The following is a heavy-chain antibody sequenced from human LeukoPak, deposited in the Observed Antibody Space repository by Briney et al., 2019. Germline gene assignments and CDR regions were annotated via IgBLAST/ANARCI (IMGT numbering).Heavy chain of an antibody. V-gene: IGHV4-34*01. CDR3: ARGSSFDGYCSAGACDAGYYDS. D-gene: IGHD2-15*01. Sequence: SETLSLTCPVYGESFSAYFWKWIRQAPGKPLEYIGEINHRGCSHYNQSLTTQVTLSIDTHKNQFSLKLTSVTAADTAVYFCARGSSFDGYCSAGACDAGYYDSWGQGNPVTVSS. CDR1: GESFSAYF. J-gene: IGHJ4*02. CDR2: INHRGCS.